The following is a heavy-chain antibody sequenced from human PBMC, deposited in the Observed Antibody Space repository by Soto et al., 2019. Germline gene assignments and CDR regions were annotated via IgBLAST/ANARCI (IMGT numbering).Heavy chain of an antibody. CDR3: ASLNGGRFLDKGDY. V-gene: IGHV4-34*01. Sequence: QVQLHQWGAGLLKPSETLSLTCGVYNGSFMGYYWTWVRQPPGKGLEWIGEINHFGSPNCNPSLKSRVAISIDTSKHQFSLSLRSLTAADTAVYYCASLNGGRFLDKGDYWGQGILVTVSS. D-gene: IGHD3-3*01. CDR2: INHFGSP. J-gene: IGHJ4*02. CDR1: NGSFMGYY.